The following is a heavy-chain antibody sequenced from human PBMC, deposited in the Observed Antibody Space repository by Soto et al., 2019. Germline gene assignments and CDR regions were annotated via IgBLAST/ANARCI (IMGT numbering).Heavy chain of an antibody. Sequence: ASVKVSGKASGYTFTTHAMHWVLQAPGQSLEWMGWINGGTGQTKHSQRFQGRVNITRDTSASTAYMELSSLRSEDTAVYYCARGKGMEENYYYYGLDIWGQGTTVTVSS. CDR3: ARGKGMEENYYYYGLDI. J-gene: IGHJ6*02. V-gene: IGHV1-3*01. CDR2: INGGTGQT. CDR1: GYTFTTHA. D-gene: IGHD1-1*01.